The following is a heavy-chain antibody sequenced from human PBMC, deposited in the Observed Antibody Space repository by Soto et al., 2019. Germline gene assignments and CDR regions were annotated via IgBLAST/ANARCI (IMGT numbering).Heavy chain of an antibody. V-gene: IGHV3-23*01. CDR1: GFTFSSSW. Sequence: PGGSLRLSCAASGFTFSSSWMHWVRQAPGKGLEWVATISATGGSTYYADSVKGRFTISRDNSKNTLYLQMNGLRVEDTAVYYCAKDRLAGNFDYWGQGTQVTVSS. J-gene: IGHJ4*02. CDR2: ISATGGST. CDR3: AKDRLAGNFDY.